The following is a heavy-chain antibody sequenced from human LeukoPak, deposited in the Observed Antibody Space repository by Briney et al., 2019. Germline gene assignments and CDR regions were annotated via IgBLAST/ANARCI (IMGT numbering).Heavy chain of an antibody. J-gene: IGHJ5*02. V-gene: IGHV3-30*02. D-gene: IGHD3-22*01. Sequence: TGGSLRLSCAASGFTFNNYGIHWVRQAPGKGLEWVAFIRYDGSNKYYADSVKGRFTISRDNSKNTLYLQMNSLRAEDTAVYYCAKDYYDSSYNWFDPWGQGTLVTVSS. CDR1: GFTFNNYG. CDR2: IRYDGSNK. CDR3: AKDYYDSSYNWFDP.